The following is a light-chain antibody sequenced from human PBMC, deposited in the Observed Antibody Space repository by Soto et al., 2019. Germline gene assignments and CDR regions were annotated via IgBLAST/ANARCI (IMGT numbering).Light chain of an antibody. CDR2: GAS. CDR3: QQYNNWPPGT. J-gene: IGKJ1*01. V-gene: IGKV3-15*01. CDR1: QSFSSN. Sequence: EIGMTQSPATLSLCRGERSTLSCRSSQSFSSNLAWYQQKPGQAPRLLIYGASTRATGIPARFSGSGSGTEFTLTISSLQSEDFAVYYCQQYNNWPPGTFGQGTKVDI.